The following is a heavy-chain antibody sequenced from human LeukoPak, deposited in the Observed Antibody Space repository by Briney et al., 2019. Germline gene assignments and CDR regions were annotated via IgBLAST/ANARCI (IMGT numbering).Heavy chain of an antibody. V-gene: IGHV3-30*04. CDR2: ISDVGRNE. D-gene: IGHD3-10*02. J-gene: IGHJ6*04. Sequence: PGGSLRLSCAASGFTFSRYAMHWVRQAPGLGLAWVAVISDVGRNEYYLESVKGRFTISRDNSKNTLYLQMNSLRAEDTAVYYCAELGITMIGGVWGKGTTVTISS. CDR1: GFTFSRYA. CDR3: AELGITMIGGV.